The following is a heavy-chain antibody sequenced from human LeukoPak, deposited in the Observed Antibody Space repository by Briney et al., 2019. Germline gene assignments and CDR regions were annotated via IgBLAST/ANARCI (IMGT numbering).Heavy chain of an antibody. Sequence: AASVKVSCKASGYTFTSYGISWVRQAPGQGLEWMGWISAYNGNTNYAQKLRGRVTMTTDTSTSTAYMELRSLRSDDTAVYYCARDDDIVVVVAATPSDYWGQGTLVTVSS. J-gene: IGHJ4*02. V-gene: IGHV1-18*01. CDR2: ISAYNGNT. D-gene: IGHD2-15*01. CDR1: GYTFTSYG. CDR3: ARDDDIVVVVAATPSDY.